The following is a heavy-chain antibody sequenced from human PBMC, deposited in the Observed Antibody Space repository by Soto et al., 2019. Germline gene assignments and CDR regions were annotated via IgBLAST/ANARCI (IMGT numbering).Heavy chain of an antibody. CDR3: ARGGDY. CDR1: GFTFNIYW. Sequence: PGGSLRLSCAASGFTFNIYWMTWVRQAPGKGLEWVANINQDGSGKTYVDSVKGRFTISRDSAKNSLYLQMNSLRADDTAVYYCARGGDYWGQGTLVTVSS. V-gene: IGHV3-7*01. J-gene: IGHJ4*02. CDR2: INQDGSGK.